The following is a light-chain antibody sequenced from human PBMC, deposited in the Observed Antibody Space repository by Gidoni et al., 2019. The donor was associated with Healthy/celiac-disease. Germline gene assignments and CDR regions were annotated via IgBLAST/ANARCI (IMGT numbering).Light chain of an antibody. CDR1: QSISSY. Sequence: DIQMTQSPSSLSASVGDRVTITCRASQSISSYLDWYQQKPGKAPKLLIYAASSLQSGVPSRFSGSGSGTDFTLTISSLQPEDFATDYCQQSYSTPPLTFGGXTKVEIK. J-gene: IGKJ4*01. CDR2: AAS. CDR3: QQSYSTPPLT. V-gene: IGKV1-39*01.